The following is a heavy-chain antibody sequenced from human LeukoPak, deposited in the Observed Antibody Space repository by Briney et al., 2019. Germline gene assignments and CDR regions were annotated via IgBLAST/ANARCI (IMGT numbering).Heavy chain of an antibody. J-gene: IGHJ4*02. D-gene: IGHD2-21*01. V-gene: IGHV3-23*01. CDR2: ISGSGDST. CDR3: AREVVKGYTFDY. CDR1: GFTFSDYA. Sequence: GGSLRLSCAASGFTFSDYAMSWVRQGPGKGLEWVSVISGSGDSTYYADSVKGRFTISRDNSKNTLYLQMNSLRAEDTAAYYCAREVVKGYTFDYWGQGTLVTVSS.